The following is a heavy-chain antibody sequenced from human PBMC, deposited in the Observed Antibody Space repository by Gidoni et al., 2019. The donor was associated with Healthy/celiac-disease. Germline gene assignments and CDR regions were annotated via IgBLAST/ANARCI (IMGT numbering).Heavy chain of an antibody. V-gene: IGHV1-46*01. Sequence: QVQLVQSGAAVKKPGASAKVSCKASGYTFTSSYMHWVRQAPGQGLEWMGIINPSGGSTSYAQKFQGRVTMTRDTSTSTVYMELSSLRSEDTAVYYCARGGLVVTIFGVVITESHPLDYWGQGTLVTVSS. CDR1: GYTFTSSY. D-gene: IGHD3-3*01. CDR3: ARGGLVVTIFGVVITESHPLDY. CDR2: INPSGGST. J-gene: IGHJ4*02.